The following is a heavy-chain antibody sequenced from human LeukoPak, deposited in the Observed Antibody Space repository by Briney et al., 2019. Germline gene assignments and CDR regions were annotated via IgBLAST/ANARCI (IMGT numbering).Heavy chain of an antibody. V-gene: IGHV1-2*02. CDR2: INPNSGGT. J-gene: IGHJ4*02. CDR3: ARDYYESSVYSYFGY. D-gene: IGHD3-22*01. Sequence: GASVKVSCKASGYTFTGYYMHWVRQAPGQGLEWMGWINPNSGGTNYAQKFQGRVTMTRDTSISTAYMELSRLRSDDTAVYYCARDYYESSVYSYFGYWGQGTLVTVSS. CDR1: GYTFTGYY.